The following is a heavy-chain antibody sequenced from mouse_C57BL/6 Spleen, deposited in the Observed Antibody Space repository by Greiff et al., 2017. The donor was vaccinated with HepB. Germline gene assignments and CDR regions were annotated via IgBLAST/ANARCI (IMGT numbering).Heavy chain of an antibody. Sequence: EVQRVESGGGLVKPGGSLKLSCAASGFTFSDYGMHWVRQAPEKGLEWVAYISSGSSTIYYADTVKGRFTISRDNAKNTLFLQMTSLRSEDTAMYYWARSLITTVARGYYAMDYWGQGTSVTVSS. CDR3: ARSLITTVARGYYAMDY. J-gene: IGHJ4*01. V-gene: IGHV5-17*01. D-gene: IGHD1-1*01. CDR2: ISSGSSTI. CDR1: GFTFSDYG.